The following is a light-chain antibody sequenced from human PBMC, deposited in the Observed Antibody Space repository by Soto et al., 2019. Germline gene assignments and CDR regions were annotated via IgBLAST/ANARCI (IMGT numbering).Light chain of an antibody. CDR3: SSYAGTRTSWV. CDR1: SSDVGGHNY. J-gene: IGLJ1*01. V-gene: IGLV2-14*01. Sequence: QSALTQPASVSGAPGQSITISCTGTSSDVGGHNYVSWYQQHPGKAPKLMIYEVSNRPSGISNRFSGSKSGNTASLTISGLQAEDEADYYCSSYAGTRTSWVFGTGTKLTVL. CDR2: EVS.